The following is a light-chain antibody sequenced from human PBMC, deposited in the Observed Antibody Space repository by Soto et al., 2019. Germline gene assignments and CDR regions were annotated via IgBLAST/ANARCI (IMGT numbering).Light chain of an antibody. CDR3: ETWYSNTHKV. CDR2: LDRSGSY. V-gene: IGLV4-60*02. CDR1: SGHSTYI. Sequence: QLVLTQSSSASASLGSSVKLTCILSSGHSTYIIAWHQQQPGKAPRFLMTLDRSGSYNRGSGVPDRFSGSSSGADSYLTISDLQFEDEGDYYCETWYSNTHKVFGGGTKLTVL. J-gene: IGLJ3*02.